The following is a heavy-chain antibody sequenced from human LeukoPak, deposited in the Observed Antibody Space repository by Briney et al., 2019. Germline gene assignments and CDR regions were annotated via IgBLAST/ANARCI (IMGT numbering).Heavy chain of an antibody. V-gene: IGHV3-66*01. J-gene: IGHJ3*02. CDR1: GFTVSSNY. CDR3: ARGYYYASSGWAFDI. CDR2: IYSGGST. Sequence: GGSLRLSCAASGFTVSSNYMSWVRQAPGKGLEWVSVIYSGGSTYYADSVKGRFTISRDKSKNTLYLQMTSLRAEDTAVYYCARGYYYASSGWAFDIWGQGTMVTVSS. D-gene: IGHD3-22*01.